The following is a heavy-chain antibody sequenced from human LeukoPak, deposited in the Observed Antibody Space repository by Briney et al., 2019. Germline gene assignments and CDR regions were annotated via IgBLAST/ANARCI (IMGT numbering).Heavy chain of an antibody. CDR3: AREIVRRGSGTDNKSYFDS. CDR2: INHDGNEI. CDR1: GFTFSSHW. D-gene: IGHD3-10*01. V-gene: IGHV3-7*01. Sequence: GGSLRLSCAASGFTFSSHWMTWVRQAPGGGLECVADINHDGNEINYVDSVKGRFTNSRDNAKTSLYLQMNSLRAEDTALYYCAREIVRRGSGTDNKSYFDSWGQGTLVTVSS. J-gene: IGHJ4*03.